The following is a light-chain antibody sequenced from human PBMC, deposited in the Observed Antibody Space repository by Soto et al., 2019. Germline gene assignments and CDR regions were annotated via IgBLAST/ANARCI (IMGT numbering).Light chain of an antibody. CDR3: QQVNSYPLS. Sequence: IQLTQSPSSLSASVGDRVTITCRASQGISSYLAWYQQKPGKAPRLLIFATSTLQSGVPSRFSGCGSGTDFTLTISSLQPEDFATYFCQQVNSYPLSFGPGTKVDIK. V-gene: IGKV1-9*01. CDR2: ATS. CDR1: QGISSY. J-gene: IGKJ3*01.